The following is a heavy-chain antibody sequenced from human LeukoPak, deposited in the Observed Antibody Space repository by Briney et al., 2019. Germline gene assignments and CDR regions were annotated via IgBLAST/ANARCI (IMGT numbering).Heavy chain of an antibody. V-gene: IGHV4-34*01. CDR3: ARVNGIGGYYYGTFDY. CDR1: GGSFSGYY. J-gene: IGHJ4*02. CDR2: INHRGST. D-gene: IGHD3-22*01. Sequence: SETLSLTCAVYGGSFSGYYWSWIRQPPGKGLEWIGEINHRGSTNYNPSLKSRVTVSLDTSKNQFSLKLSSVTAADTAVYYCARVNGIGGYYYGTFDYWGQGTLVTVSS.